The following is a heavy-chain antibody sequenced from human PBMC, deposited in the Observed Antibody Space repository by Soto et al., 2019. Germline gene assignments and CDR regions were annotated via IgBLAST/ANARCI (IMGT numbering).Heavy chain of an antibody. Sequence: QLQLQESGPGLVKPSETLSLTCTVSGGSISSSSYYWGWIRQPPGKGLEWIGSIYYSGSTYYNPSLKSRVTISVDTSKNQFSLKLSSVTAADTAVYYCARQGFVRYFDWLSPRAFDIWGQGTMVTVSS. CDR1: GGSISSSSYY. CDR2: IYYSGST. J-gene: IGHJ3*02. D-gene: IGHD3-9*01. CDR3: ARQGFVRYFDWLSPRAFDI. V-gene: IGHV4-39*01.